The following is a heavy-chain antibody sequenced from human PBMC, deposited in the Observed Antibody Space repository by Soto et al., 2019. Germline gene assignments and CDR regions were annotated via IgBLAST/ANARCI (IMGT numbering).Heavy chain of an antibody. Sequence: GGSLRLSCAASGFTFSGYGMHWVRQAPGKGLEWVAVIWYDGSNKYYADSVKGRFTISRDNSKNTLYLQMNSLRAEDTAVYYCARSAAAGSDYYYYYMDVWGKGTTVTVSS. CDR2: IWYDGSNK. J-gene: IGHJ6*03. V-gene: IGHV3-33*01. CDR1: GFTFSGYG. CDR3: ARSAAAGSDYYYYYMDV. D-gene: IGHD6-13*01.